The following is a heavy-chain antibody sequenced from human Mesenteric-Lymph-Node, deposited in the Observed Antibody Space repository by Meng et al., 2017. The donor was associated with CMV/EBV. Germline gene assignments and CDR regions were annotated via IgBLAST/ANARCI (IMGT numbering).Heavy chain of an antibody. J-gene: IGHJ5*02. CDR3: ARGHVTGYVGP. CDR1: GYTFTDYF. Sequence: ASVQVSCKASGYTFTDYFVHWVRQAPGQGLEWMAWINPKSGATNFVQKFDGRVMLTRDTSVNTAYMELTTLTSDDTAVYYCARGHVTGYVGPWGQGTLVTVSS. V-gene: IGHV1-2*02. CDR2: INPKSGAT. D-gene: IGHD3-16*01.